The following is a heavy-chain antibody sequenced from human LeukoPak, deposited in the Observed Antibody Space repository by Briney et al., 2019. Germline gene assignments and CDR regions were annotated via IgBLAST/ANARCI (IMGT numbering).Heavy chain of an antibody. D-gene: IGHD5-18*01. CDR3: ARDGYSYYYYYYGMDV. J-gene: IGHJ6*02. Sequence: SETLSLTCAVSGGSISSGGYSWSWIRQPPGKGLEWIGYIYHSGSTYYNPSLKSRVTISVDRSKNQFSLKLSSVTAADTAVYYCARDGYSYYYYYYGMDVWGQGTTVTVSS. V-gene: IGHV4-30-2*01. CDR1: GGSISSGGYS. CDR2: IYHSGST.